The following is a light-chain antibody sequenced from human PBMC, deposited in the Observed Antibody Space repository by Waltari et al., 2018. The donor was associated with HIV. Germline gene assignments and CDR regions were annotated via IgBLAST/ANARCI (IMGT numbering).Light chain of an antibody. V-gene: IGLV2-11*01. J-gene: IGLJ3*02. CDR3: CSYAGNYTLGV. CDR1: SSDVGGYNY. CDR2: DVN. Sequence: QSALTQPRSVSGSPGQSVTISCTGTSSDVGGYNYVSWYQQHPGKAPKLMIYDVNKRPSGVPDRLSGSKCGNTASRTIAGLQAEDEADYYCCSYAGNYTLGVFGGGTKLTVL.